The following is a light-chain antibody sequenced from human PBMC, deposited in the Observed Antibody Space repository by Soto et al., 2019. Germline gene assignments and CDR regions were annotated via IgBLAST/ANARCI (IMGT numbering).Light chain of an antibody. CDR1: QSVSSSY. Sequence: EIVLTQSPGTLSLSPGERATLSCRASQSVSSSYLAWYQQKPGQAPRLLIYGASSRATGIPDRFSGSGSRTDFTLTISRLEPEEFAVYYCQHYGSSYTFGQGTKLEIK. CDR3: QHYGSSYT. J-gene: IGKJ2*01. V-gene: IGKV3-20*01. CDR2: GAS.